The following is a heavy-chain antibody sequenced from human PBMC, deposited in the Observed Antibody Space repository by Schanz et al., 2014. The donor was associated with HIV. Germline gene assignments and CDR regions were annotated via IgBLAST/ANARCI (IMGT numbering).Heavy chain of an antibody. CDR3: ARRDYGDYYYYYGMDV. CDR1: GFTFSSYG. CDR2: IWYDGSNK. Sequence: QEHLVESGGRAVQPGGSLRLSCTASGFTFSSYGMHWVRQAPGKGLEWVAVIWYDGSNKYYADSVKGRFTISRDNSKNTLYLQMNSLRAEDTAVYYCARRDYGDYYYYYGMDVWGQGTTVTVSS. V-gene: IGHV3-30*19. D-gene: IGHD4-17*01. J-gene: IGHJ6*02.